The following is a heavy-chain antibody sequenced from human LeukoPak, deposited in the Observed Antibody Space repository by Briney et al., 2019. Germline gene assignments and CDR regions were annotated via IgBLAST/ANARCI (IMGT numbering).Heavy chain of an antibody. CDR1: GGSISSYY. Sequence: SETLSLTCTVSGGSISSYYWSWIRQPPGKGLEWIGYIYYSGSTNYNPSLKSQVTISVDTSKNQFSLKLSSVTAADTAVYYCARLSGYNWFDPWGQGTLVTVSS. D-gene: IGHD3-10*01. J-gene: IGHJ5*02. CDR2: IYYSGST. V-gene: IGHV4-59*01. CDR3: ARLSGYNWFDP.